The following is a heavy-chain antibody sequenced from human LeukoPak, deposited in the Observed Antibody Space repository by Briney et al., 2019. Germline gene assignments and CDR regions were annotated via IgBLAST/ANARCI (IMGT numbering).Heavy chain of an antibody. J-gene: IGHJ6*02. CDR1: GFIFSNYA. Sequence: PGGSLRLSCAASGFIFSNYAMNWVRQAPGKGLEWVSAITGSAGSTYYADSVKGRFTISRDNSKNTLYLQMNSLRAEDTAVYYCAKPDYYYGSGTSTYFGMDVWGQGTTVTVSS. V-gene: IGHV3-23*01. CDR2: ITGSAGST. CDR3: AKPDYYYGSGTSTYFGMDV. D-gene: IGHD3-10*01.